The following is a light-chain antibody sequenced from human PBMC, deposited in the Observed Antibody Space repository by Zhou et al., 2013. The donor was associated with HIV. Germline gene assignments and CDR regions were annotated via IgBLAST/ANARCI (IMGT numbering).Light chain of an antibody. J-gene: IGKJ1*01. CDR3: QQANSFPWT. CDR1: QSVSDF. Sequence: EVVLTQSPATLSLSPGERATLSCRASQSVSDFLAWYQLRPGQPPRLLIYDASTRAYNVSAKFSGSGSGTEFTLTITGLQSEDFATYYCQQANSFPWTFGQGTKVEVK. V-gene: IGKV3-11*01. CDR2: DAS.